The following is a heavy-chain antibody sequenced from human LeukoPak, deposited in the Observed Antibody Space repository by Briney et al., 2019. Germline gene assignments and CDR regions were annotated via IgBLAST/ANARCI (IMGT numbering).Heavy chain of an antibody. CDR1: GFTFSSFA. V-gene: IGHV3-23*01. CDR3: TKALHDADYHSPTDS. D-gene: IGHD4-17*01. J-gene: IGHJ4*02. Sequence: GGSLRLSCAASGFTFSSFAMGWVRQAPGKGLEWVSAISGSGGSTYYADSVKGRFTISRDNSKNTLFLQMNSLRAEDTAVYYCTKALHDADYHSPTDSWVQGTLATV. CDR2: ISGSGGST.